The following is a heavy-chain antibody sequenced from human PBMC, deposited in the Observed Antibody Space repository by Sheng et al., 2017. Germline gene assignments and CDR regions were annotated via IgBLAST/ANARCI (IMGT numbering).Heavy chain of an antibody. D-gene: IGHD6-6*01. CDR3: AKLRTLSSSSSFWFDP. CDR1: GFTFSSYA. J-gene: IGHJ5*02. Sequence: EVQLVESGGGLVQPSGFTFSSYAMSWVRQAPGKGLEWVSAISGSGGSTYYADSVKGRFTISRDNSKNTLYLQMNSLRAEDTAVYYCAKLRTLSSSSSFWFDPWGQGTLVTVSS. V-gene: IGHV3-23*04. CDR2: ISGSGGST.